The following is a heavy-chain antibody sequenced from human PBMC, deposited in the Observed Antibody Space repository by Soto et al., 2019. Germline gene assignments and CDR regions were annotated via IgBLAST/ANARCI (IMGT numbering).Heavy chain of an antibody. V-gene: IGHV3-13*01. CDR3: ARVALDGDAFDI. CDR2: IGTAGDT. Sequence: GGSLRLSCAASGFTFSSYDMHWVRQATGKGLEWVSAIGTAGDTYYPGSVKGRFTISRENAKNSLYLQMNSLRAGDTAVYYCARVALDGDAFDIWVQGTMVTVSS. J-gene: IGHJ3*02. CDR1: GFTFSSYD.